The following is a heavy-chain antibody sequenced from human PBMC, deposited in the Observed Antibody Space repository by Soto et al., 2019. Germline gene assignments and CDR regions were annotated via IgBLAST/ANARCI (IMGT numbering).Heavy chain of an antibody. CDR1: GGSFSGYY. V-gene: IGHV4-34*01. CDR3: ARGIGYCSSINCYSSRRLRFDS. CDR2: VNHSGTT. D-gene: IGHD2-2*01. J-gene: IGHJ4*02. Sequence: QVQLQQWGAGLLKPSETLSLTCAVYGGSFSGYYWTWIRQSPEKGLEWIGEVNHSGTTYYNPSLKTRVTISVHTPKNQFSLKMSSVTAADTAVYYCARGIGYCSSINCYSSRRLRFDSCGQGTLVTVSS.